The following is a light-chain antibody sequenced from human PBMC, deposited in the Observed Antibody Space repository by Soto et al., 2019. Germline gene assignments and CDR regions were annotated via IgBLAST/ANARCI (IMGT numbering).Light chain of an antibody. Sequence: EIVLTQSPGTLSLSPGERATLSCRASQSVSSSYLAWYQQKLGQAPRLLIYDASSRATGIPDRFSGSGSGTDFTLTISRLEPEDFGVYYCQQYGSSRTFGQGTKVEIK. CDR1: QSVSSSY. J-gene: IGKJ1*01. CDR2: DAS. CDR3: QQYGSSRT. V-gene: IGKV3-20*01.